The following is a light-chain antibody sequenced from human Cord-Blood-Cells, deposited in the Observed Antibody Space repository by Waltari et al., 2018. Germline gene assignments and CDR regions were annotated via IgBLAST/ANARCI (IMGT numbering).Light chain of an antibody. Sequence: QSALTQPASVSGSPGQSITISCTGTSSDVGGYNYVYWYQQHPGKAPKLMIYDVSKRPSGVSNRFSGSKSGNTASLTISGLQAEDEADYYCSSYTSSSTFVVFGGGTKLTVL. J-gene: IGLJ2*01. V-gene: IGLV2-14*01. CDR2: DVS. CDR1: SSDVGGYNY. CDR3: SSYTSSSTFVV.